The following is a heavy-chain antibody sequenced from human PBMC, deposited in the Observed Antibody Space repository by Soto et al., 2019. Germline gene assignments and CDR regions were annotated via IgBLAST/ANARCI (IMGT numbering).Heavy chain of an antibody. V-gene: IGHV3-11*06. D-gene: IGHD6-6*01. Sequence: GGSLRLSCAASGFTFSDYYMSWIRQAPGKGLEWVSYISSSSSYTNYADSVKGRFTISRDNAKNSLYLQMNSLRAEDTAVYYCARSPYEYSSSCCMDVWGQGTTVTVSS. CDR2: ISSSSSYT. J-gene: IGHJ6*02. CDR1: GFTFSDYY. CDR3: ARSPYEYSSSCCMDV.